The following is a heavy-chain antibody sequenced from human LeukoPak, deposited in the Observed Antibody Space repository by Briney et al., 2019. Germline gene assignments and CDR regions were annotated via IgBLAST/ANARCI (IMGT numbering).Heavy chain of an antibody. CDR2: INHSGST. CDR3: ARGGGARVVAATDYYYYYGMDV. CDR1: GGSFSGYY. Sequence: KPSETLSLTCAVYGGSFSGYYWSWIRQPPGKGLEWIGVINHSGSTNYNPSLKSRVTISVDTSKNQFSLKLSSVTAADTAVYYCARGGGARVVAATDYYYYYGMDVWGQGTTVTVSS. D-gene: IGHD2-15*01. J-gene: IGHJ6*02. V-gene: IGHV4-34*01.